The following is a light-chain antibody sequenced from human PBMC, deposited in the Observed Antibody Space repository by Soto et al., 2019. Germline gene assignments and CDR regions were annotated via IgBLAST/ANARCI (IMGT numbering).Light chain of an antibody. J-gene: IGKJ4*01. CDR1: QSVLYSPNNKNY. CDR3: QQYYDPPLT. Sequence: DIVLTQSPDSLAVSLGERATINCKSSQSVLYSPNNKNYLVWYQQKPGQPPKLLIYWASTRESGVPDRFSGSGSGTDFTLTISSLQAEDVAVYYCQQYYDPPLTFGGGTKVEIK. CDR2: WAS. V-gene: IGKV4-1*01.